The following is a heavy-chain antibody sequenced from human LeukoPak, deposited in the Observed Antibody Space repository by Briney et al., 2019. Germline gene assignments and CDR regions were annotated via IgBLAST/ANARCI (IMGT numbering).Heavy chain of an antibody. CDR2: IYHSGST. J-gene: IGHJ4*02. CDR1: GGSISSSNW. V-gene: IGHV4-4*02. D-gene: IGHD6-6*01. Sequence: PSGTLSLTCAVSGGSISSSNWWSWVRQPPGKGLEWIGEIYHSGSTNYNPSPKSRVTISVDKSKNQFSLKLSSVTAADTAVYYCARAPWGSSPNIDYWGQGTLVTVSS. CDR3: ARAPWGSSPNIDY.